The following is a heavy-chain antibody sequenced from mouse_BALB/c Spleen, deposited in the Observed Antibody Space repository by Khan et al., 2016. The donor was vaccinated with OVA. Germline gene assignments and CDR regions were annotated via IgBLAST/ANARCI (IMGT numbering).Heavy chain of an antibody. CDR2: ISYSGDT. CDR3: AMGRTY. Sequence: EVELVESGPGLVKPSQSLSLTCTVTGYSITSVYAWNWIRQFPGNKLEWMGYISYSGDTSYNPSLKSRISVTRDTSKNQFFLQLNSVTTEDTATYYCAMGRTYWGQGTLVAVSA. D-gene: IGHD2-3*01. V-gene: IGHV3-2*02. J-gene: IGHJ3*01. CDR1: GYSITSVYA.